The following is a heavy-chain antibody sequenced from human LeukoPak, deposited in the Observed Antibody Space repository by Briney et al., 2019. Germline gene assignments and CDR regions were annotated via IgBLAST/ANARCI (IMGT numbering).Heavy chain of an antibody. D-gene: IGHD5-18*01. J-gene: IGHJ3*02. V-gene: IGHV1-3*01. CDR1: GYTFTSYA. CDR3: ARGYSSTSTQTFDAIDI. CDR2: INAGNGNT. Sequence: GASVKVSCKASGYTFTSYAMHWVRQAPGQRLEWMGWINAGNGNTKYSQKFQGRVTISRDTSASTAYLELSSLRSEDTAVYYCARGYSSTSTQTFDAIDIWGQGTMVTVSS.